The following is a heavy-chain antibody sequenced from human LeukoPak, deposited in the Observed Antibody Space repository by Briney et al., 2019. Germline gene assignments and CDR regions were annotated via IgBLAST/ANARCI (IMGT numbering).Heavy chain of an antibody. CDR2: ISHDGGNT. V-gene: IGHV3-64D*06. CDR3: VKAAGSWYGYFDY. CDR1: GFTFSNYA. Sequence: GGSLTLSCSASGFTFSNYAIHWVRQPPGKGLEYVSTISHDGGNTNYTASLKGRFTISRDNSKNTLYLQMSSLSAEDTAVYYCVKAAGSWYGYFDYWGQGTLVTVSS. D-gene: IGHD6-13*01. J-gene: IGHJ4*02.